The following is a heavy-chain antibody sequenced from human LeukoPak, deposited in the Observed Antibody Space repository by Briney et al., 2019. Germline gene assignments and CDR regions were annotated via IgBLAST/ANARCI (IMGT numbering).Heavy chain of an antibody. D-gene: IGHD6-19*01. CDR3: ARGGSGSGWSPY. CDR1: GFTFSSYE. CDR2: ISSSGSPM. Sequence: PGGSLRLSCAASGFTFSSYEMNWVRQAPGKGLEWVSYISSSGSPMYYADSVKGRFTISRDNAKNSLYLQMNSLRAEDTAVYYCARGGSGSGWSPYWGQGTLVTVSS. V-gene: IGHV3-48*03. J-gene: IGHJ4*02.